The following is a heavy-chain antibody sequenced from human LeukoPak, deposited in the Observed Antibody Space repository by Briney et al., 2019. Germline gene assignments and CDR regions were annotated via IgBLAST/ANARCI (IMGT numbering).Heavy chain of an antibody. V-gene: IGHV4-39*01. CDR2: IYYSGST. Sequence: SETLSLTCTVSGGSISSSNYYWGWIRQPPGKGLEWIGSIYYSGSTYYNPSLKSRVTISVDTSKNQFSLKLSSVTAADTAVYYCARGVRDYGDYVDYWGQGTLVTVSS. D-gene: IGHD4-17*01. CDR1: GGSISSSNYY. J-gene: IGHJ4*02. CDR3: ARGVRDYGDYVDY.